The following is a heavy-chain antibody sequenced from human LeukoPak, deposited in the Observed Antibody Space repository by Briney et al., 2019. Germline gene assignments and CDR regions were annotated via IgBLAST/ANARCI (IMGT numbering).Heavy chain of an antibody. Sequence: TGGSLTLSCTASGCTASSKYMSWVRQAPGKGLEWVSFIRGDATTAYADSVQGRFTISRDDSKNTLYLQMDSLRVEDTAVYYCARRRGGYGEGEFDYWGQGTLVTVSS. D-gene: IGHD4-17*01. CDR3: ARRRGGYGEGEFDY. CDR1: GCTASSKY. V-gene: IGHV3-66*04. CDR2: IRGDATT. J-gene: IGHJ4*02.